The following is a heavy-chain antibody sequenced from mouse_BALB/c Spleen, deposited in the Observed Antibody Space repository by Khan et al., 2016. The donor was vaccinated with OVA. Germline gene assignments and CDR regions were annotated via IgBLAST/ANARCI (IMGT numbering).Heavy chain of an antibody. CDR2: ISTNYGDA. CDR1: GYTSTDYA. D-gene: IGHD1-1*02. V-gene: IGHV1S137*01. Sequence: VQLQESGAELVRPGVSVKISCKASGYTSTDYAMHWVKQRHAKSLEWIGVISTNYGDADYNQKFQGKASMTVDRSSSTVYMELARLTSEDSAIYFCVRGGKFAYWGQGTLVTVSA. CDR3: VRGGKFAY. J-gene: IGHJ3*01.